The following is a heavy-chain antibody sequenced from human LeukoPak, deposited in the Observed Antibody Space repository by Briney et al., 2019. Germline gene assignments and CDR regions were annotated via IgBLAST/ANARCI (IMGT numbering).Heavy chain of an antibody. D-gene: IGHD2-2*02. CDR2: ISYDGSNK. J-gene: IGHJ6*02. Sequence: GGSLRLSCAASGFTFSSYAMPWVRQAPGKGLEWVAVISYDGSNKYYADSVKGRFTISRDNSKNTLYLQMNSLRAEDTAVYYCAREWCSSTSCYIYYYYGMDVWGQGTTVTVSS. CDR3: AREWCSSTSCYIYYYYGMDV. CDR1: GFTFSSYA. V-gene: IGHV3-30-3*01.